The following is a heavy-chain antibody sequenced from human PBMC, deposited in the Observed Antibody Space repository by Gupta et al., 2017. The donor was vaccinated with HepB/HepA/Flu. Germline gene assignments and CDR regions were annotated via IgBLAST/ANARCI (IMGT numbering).Heavy chain of an antibody. D-gene: IGHD3-16*01. V-gene: IGHV3-7*04. CDR3: GRGCWGSVMDY. CDR1: GFSFGRYW. CDR2: INQDGSEK. Sequence: VQLLESRVVMVQPGGSLMLSCVASGFSFGRYWMNWVRQAPGKGLQWVHNINQDGSEKLLVDSVTGRFSTARYNVNNFLYMQMNSTKSEETAVYYVGRGCWGSVMDYGGQGTLVTVCS. J-gene: IGHJ4*02.